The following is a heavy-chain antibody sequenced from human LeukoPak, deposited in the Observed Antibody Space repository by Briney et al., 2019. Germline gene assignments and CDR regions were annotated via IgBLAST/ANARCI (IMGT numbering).Heavy chain of an antibody. CDR1: GLNFDDSA. CDR2: ISADGGST. Sequence: GGSLRLSCVASGLNFDDSAMHWVRQALGKGLEWVSLISADGGSTFSADSVKGRFSISRDNSKNSLYLQMNSLRSEDTAMYYCAKESGKFDYWGQGALVAVSS. V-gene: IGHV3-43*02. CDR3: AKESGKFDY. J-gene: IGHJ4*02.